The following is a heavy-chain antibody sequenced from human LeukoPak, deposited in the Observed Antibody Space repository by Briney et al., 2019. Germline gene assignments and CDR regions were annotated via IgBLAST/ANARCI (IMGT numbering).Heavy chain of an antibody. Sequence: GGSLRLSCAASEFTVSNNYMSWVRQAPGKGLEWVSVFYSGGNTYYADSVKGRFTISRDKSINTLYLQMNSLRAEDTAVYYCVTSTCGGDCYSGFDSWGQGTLVTVSS. CDR2: FYSGGNT. D-gene: IGHD2-21*02. CDR1: EFTVSNNY. V-gene: IGHV3-53*01. CDR3: VTSTCGGDCYSGFDS. J-gene: IGHJ4*02.